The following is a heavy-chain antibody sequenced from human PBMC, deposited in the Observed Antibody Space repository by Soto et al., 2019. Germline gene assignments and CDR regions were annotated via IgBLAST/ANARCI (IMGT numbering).Heavy chain of an antibody. J-gene: IGHJ3*02. CDR3: ARQPVLLWFGEPRASAFDI. V-gene: IGHV4-39*01. D-gene: IGHD3-10*01. CDR1: GGSISSSSYY. Sequence: QLQLQESGPGLVKPSETLSLTCTVSGGSISSSSYYWGWIRQPPGKGLEWIGSIYYSGSTYYNPSLKSRVTISVDTSKNQFSLKLISVTAADTAVYYCARQPVLLWFGEPRASAFDIWGQGKMVTVSS. CDR2: IYYSGST.